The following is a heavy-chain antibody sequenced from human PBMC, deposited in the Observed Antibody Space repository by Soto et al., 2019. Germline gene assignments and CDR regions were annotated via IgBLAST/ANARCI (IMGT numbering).Heavy chain of an antibody. CDR3: ARYSSGWYGGTYYYGMDV. D-gene: IGHD6-19*01. J-gene: IGHJ6*02. CDR2: TYYRSKWYN. Sequence: SQTLSLTCVISGDSVSSNSAAWNWIRQSPSRGLEWLGRTYYRSKWYNDYAVSVKSRITINPDTSKNQFSLQLNSVTPEDTAVYYCARYSSGWYGGTYYYGMDVWGQGTTVTVSS. CDR1: GDSVSSNSAA. V-gene: IGHV6-1*01.